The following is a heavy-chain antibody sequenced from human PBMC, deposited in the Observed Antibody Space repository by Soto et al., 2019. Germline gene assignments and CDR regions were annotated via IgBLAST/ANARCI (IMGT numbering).Heavy chain of an antibody. CDR2: ISNAGNII. CDR1: GFTFSDYY. V-gene: IGHV3-11*01. CDR3: ARNTYYDFWTGYPNWFSP. D-gene: IGHD3-3*01. Sequence: PGGSLRLSCAASGFTFSDYYMTWIRQAPGKGLEWVSYISNAGNIIYYADSVRGRFTISSDNATNSLFQQMNSLRAEYTAVYYCARNTYYDFWTGYPNWFSPWGQGTLVTVSS. J-gene: IGHJ5*02.